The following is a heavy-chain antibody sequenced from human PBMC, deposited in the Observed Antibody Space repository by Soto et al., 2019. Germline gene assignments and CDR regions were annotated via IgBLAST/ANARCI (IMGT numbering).Heavy chain of an antibody. CDR3: ARISVASRYMDV. J-gene: IGHJ6*03. CDR2: FYYSGST. Sequence: QLQLEESGPGLVKPSETLSLTCTVSGGSISSNSYYWGWIRQSPGKGLEWIGSFYYSGSTYYSPSLKSRVTISGDTSKKQISLRLSSVTATDTAVYYCARISVASRYMDVWGKGATVTVSS. CDR1: GGSISSNSYY. V-gene: IGHV4-39*01. D-gene: IGHD5-12*01.